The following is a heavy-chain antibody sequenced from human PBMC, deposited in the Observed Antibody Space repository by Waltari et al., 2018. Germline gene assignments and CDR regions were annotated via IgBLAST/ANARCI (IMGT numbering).Heavy chain of an antibody. D-gene: IGHD2-2*01. J-gene: IGHJ4*02. Sequence: EVQLVESGGGLVQPGESLRLSCADSGFTFGSFWMHWVRQGSGKGLVWFSSISDDGSRIGYADSVKGRFTISRDNAKNTLYLQMNRLRGDDTAVYYCVRGFSTSPSSYWGQGALVTVSS. CDR2: ISDDGSRI. V-gene: IGHV3-74*01. CDR1: GFTFGSFW. CDR3: VRGFSTSPSSY.